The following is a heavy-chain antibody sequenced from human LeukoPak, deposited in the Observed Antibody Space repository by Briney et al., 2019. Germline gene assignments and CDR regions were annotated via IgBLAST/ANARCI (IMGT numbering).Heavy chain of an antibody. CDR2: IYSSGST. J-gene: IGHJ4*02. Sequence: SETLSLTCTVSGGSISSYYWSWIQQPAGKGLEWIGRIYSSGSTNYNPSLRSRVTISVDTSKNQFSLKLSSVTAADTAVYYCASSADYGDNYWGQGTLVTVSS. V-gene: IGHV4-4*07. CDR1: GGSISSYY. D-gene: IGHD4-17*01. CDR3: ASSADYGDNY.